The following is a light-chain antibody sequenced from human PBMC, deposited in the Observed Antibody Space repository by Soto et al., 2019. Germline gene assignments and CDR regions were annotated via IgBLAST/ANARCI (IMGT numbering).Light chain of an antibody. Sequence: QSALTQPDSVSGSPGQSITISCTGTSSDVGSYNLVSWCQQHPGKAPKLIIYEGSKRPSGVSNRFSGSKSRNTASLTISGLQAEDEADYYCCSYAGSGTWVFGGGTKVTVL. V-gene: IGLV2-23*01. CDR2: EGS. CDR3: CSYAGSGTWV. CDR1: SSDVGSYNL. J-gene: IGLJ3*02.